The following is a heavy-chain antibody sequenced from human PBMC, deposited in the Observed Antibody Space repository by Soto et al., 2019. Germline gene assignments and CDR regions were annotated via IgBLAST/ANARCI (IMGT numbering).Heavy chain of an antibody. Sequence: EVQVVESGGGSVQPGGSLRLSCAASGFTFSSYSMNWVRQAPGKGLEWVSYISTSSRTIYHADSVKGRFTISRDNAKNSLYLQMNSLRAEDSAMYYCAREGFTMVQGTFDYWGQGTLVTVSS. CDR2: ISTSSRTI. CDR1: GFTFSSYS. CDR3: AREGFTMVQGTFDY. D-gene: IGHD3-10*01. V-gene: IGHV3-48*01. J-gene: IGHJ4*02.